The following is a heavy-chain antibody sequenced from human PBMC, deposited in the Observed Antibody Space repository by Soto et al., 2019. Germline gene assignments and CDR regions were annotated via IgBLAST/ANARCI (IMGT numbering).Heavy chain of an antibody. D-gene: IGHD2-8*01. CDR2: ISYDGDNT. CDR1: GFTFTNYA. J-gene: IGHJ4*02. CDR3: ARDRIPFCTWGTCSGLFDS. Sequence: QVKLVESGGSVVQPGRSLRLSCAASGFTFTNYAFHWVRQAPGKGLEWVALISYDGDNTYYTDSVKGRFTISRDRSKKIVYLELIVLRPEDTAVYSCARDRIPFCTWGTCSGLFDSWGQGTLVTVSS. V-gene: IGHV3-30-3*01.